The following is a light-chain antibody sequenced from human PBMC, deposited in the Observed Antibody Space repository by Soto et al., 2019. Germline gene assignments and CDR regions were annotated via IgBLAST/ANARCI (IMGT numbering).Light chain of an antibody. CDR2: GAS. CDR1: QRVSSSY. J-gene: IGKJ2*01. V-gene: IGKV3-20*01. Sequence: EIVLTQSPGTLSLSPGERATLSCRASQRVSSSYFAWFQQKPGQAPRLLIYGASSRATGTPDRFSGSGSGTDFTLTISRLEPEDFAVYYCQQYATSLYTFGQRTKLEIK. CDR3: QQYATSLYT.